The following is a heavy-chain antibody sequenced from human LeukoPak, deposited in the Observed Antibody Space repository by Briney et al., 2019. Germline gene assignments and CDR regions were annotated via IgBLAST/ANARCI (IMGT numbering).Heavy chain of an antibody. V-gene: IGHV3-23*01. Sequence: PGESLRLSCTAYGFTFGDYGMSWVRQAPGKGLEWVSSINTGGVNTHYADSVKGRFTISRDNSENTLYLQMNSLRAEDTAVYYCARVEMTAYYFDYWGQGTLVTVSS. J-gene: IGHJ4*02. CDR2: INTGGVNT. CDR3: ARVEMTAYYFDY. CDR1: GFTFGDYG. D-gene: IGHD2-21*02.